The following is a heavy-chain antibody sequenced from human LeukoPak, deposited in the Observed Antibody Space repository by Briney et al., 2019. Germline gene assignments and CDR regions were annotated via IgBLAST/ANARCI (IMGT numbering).Heavy chain of an antibody. CDR2: ITGSGDNT. Sequence: PGGSPRLSCAASGFTFSSYVMSWVRQAPGKGLEWVSAITGSGDNTYYADSVKGRFTISRDNSKNTLYLQMNSLRAEDTAVYYCAKRGPAGAGKSPDYFDYWGQGTLVTVSS. V-gene: IGHV3-23*01. D-gene: IGHD6-19*01. J-gene: IGHJ4*02. CDR3: AKRGPAGAGKSPDYFDY. CDR1: GFTFSSYV.